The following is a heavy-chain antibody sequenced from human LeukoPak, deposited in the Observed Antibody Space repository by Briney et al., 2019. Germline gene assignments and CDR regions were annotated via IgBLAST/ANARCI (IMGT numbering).Heavy chain of an antibody. Sequence: GGSLRLSCAASGFTFSTYAMSWVRQAPGKGLEWVSTISGSGGSTYYADSVKGRFTISRGNSKNTLYLQMNSLRAEDTAVYHCAKDGYCSSTSCYPAPYWGQGTLVTVSS. D-gene: IGHD2-2*01. CDR2: ISGSGGST. J-gene: IGHJ4*02. V-gene: IGHV3-23*01. CDR1: GFTFSTYA. CDR3: AKDGYCSSTSCYPAPY.